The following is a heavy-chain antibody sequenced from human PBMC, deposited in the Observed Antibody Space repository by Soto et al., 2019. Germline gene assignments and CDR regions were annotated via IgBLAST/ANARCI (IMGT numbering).Heavy chain of an antibody. CDR3: ARDSTTHSYGVDV. J-gene: IGHJ6*02. V-gene: IGHV1-2*02. Sequence: GASVKVSCKASGYTFTGAYIHWVRQAPGQGLEWMGCINPNSGGTEFAQKFQGRVIVTRDTSITTVYMEVNSLRSDDTGVYYCARDSTTHSYGVDVWGQGTAVTVS. CDR1: GYTFTGAY. D-gene: IGHD3-10*01. CDR2: INPNSGGT.